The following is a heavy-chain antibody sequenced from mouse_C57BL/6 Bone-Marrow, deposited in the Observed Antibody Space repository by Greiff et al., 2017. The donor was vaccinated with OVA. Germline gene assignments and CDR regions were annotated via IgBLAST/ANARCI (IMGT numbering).Heavy chain of an antibody. CDR3: AGYGSVLYAMDY. Sequence: QVQLQQSGPELVKPGASVKISCKASGYAFSSSWMNWVKQRPGKGLEWIGRIYPGDGDTNYNGKFKGKATLTADKSSSTAYMQLSSLTSEDSAVYFCAGYGSVLYAMDYWGQGTSVTVSS. J-gene: IGHJ4*01. D-gene: IGHD1-1*01. CDR1: GYAFSSSW. CDR2: IYPGDGDT. V-gene: IGHV1-82*01.